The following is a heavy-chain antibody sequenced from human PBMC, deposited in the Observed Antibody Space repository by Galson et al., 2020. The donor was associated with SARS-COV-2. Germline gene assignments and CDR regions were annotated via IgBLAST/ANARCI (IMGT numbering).Heavy chain of an antibody. CDR2: ISDRGST. V-gene: IGHV4-61*08. CDR1: GGSVSSGGYY. Sequence: SETLSLTCTVSGGSVSSGGYYWSWIRQPPGEGREWIGYISDRGSTNYNPSVRSRVTISLDTSKNQFSLKLSSVTAAETAVYYCARRSPVSPYFDYWGQGTQVTVSS. J-gene: IGHJ4*02. CDR3: ARRSPVSPYFDY.